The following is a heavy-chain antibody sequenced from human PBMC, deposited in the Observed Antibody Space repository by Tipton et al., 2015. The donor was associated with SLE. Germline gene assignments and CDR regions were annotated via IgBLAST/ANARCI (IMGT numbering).Heavy chain of an antibody. CDR1: GFTFSSSW. V-gene: IGHV3-74*01. CDR3: ARTSSGGAFDI. CDR2: ITSDGSST. Sequence: SLRLSCAASGFTFSSSWMHWVRQAPGKGLVCVSRITSDGSSTTYADSVKGRFTLSRDHAKNTLYLQMNSLRAEDTAVYYCARTSSGGAFDIWGQGTMVTVSS. D-gene: IGHD2-2*01. J-gene: IGHJ3*02.